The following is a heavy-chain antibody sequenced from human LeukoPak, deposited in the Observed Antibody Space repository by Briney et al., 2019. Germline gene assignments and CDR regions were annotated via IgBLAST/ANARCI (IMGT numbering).Heavy chain of an antibody. CDR3: ARARGYCSSTSCYTGGYYYYYMDV. Sequence: SETLSLTCTVSGGSISSYYWSWIRQPPGKGLEWIGYIYYSGSTNYNPSLKSRVTISVDTSKNQFSLKLSSVAAADTAVYYCARARGYCSSTSCYTGGYYYYYMDVWGKGTTVTVSS. CDR2: IYYSGST. CDR1: GGSISSYY. J-gene: IGHJ6*03. V-gene: IGHV4-59*01. D-gene: IGHD2-2*02.